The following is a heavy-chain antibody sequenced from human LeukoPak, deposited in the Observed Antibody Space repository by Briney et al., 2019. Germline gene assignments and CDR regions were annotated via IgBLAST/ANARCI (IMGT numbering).Heavy chain of an antibody. J-gene: IGHJ4*02. CDR3: ARDGIMTTVTSTFDY. CDR1: GYTFTSYY. V-gene: IGHV1-46*01. CDR2: INPSGGST. Sequence: HGASVKVSCKASGYTFTSYYMHWVRQAPGQGLEWMGIINPSGGSTSYAQKFQGRVTVTRDTSTSTVYMELSSLRSEDTAVYYCARDGIMTTVTSTFDYWGQGTLVTVSS. D-gene: IGHD4-17*01.